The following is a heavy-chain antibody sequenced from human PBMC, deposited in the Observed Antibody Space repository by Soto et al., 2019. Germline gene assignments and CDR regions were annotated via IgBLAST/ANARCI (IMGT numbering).Heavy chain of an antibody. Sequence: GGSLRLSCAASGFIFSSYWMSWVRQAPGKGLEWVANINQDGSEKYYVDSVKGRFIISRDNAENSLYLQMNSLRAEDTTIYYCARDGVEPGLYLHTWGPGTLVTV. D-gene: IGHD3-16*01. CDR1: GFIFSSYW. V-gene: IGHV3-7*01. CDR2: INQDGSEK. J-gene: IGHJ5*02. CDR3: ARDGVEPGLYLHT.